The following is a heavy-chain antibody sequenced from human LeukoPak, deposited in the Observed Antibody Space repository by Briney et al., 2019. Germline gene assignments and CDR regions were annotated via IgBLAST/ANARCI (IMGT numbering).Heavy chain of an antibody. Sequence: SETLPLTCTVSGGSISSGGYCWSWIRQHPGKGLEWIGYIYYSGSTYYNPSLKSRVTISVDTSKNQFSLKLSSVTAADTAVYYCARAPWGDSEKFDYWGQGTLVTVSS. CDR2: IYYSGST. J-gene: IGHJ4*02. CDR3: ARAPWGDSEKFDY. V-gene: IGHV4-31*03. D-gene: IGHD2-21*02. CDR1: GGSISSGGYC.